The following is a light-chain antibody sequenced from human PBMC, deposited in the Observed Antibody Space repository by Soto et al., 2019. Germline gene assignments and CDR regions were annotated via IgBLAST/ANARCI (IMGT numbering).Light chain of an antibody. J-gene: IGKJ4*01. V-gene: IGKV1-39*01. CDR2: AAF. CDR3: QQSYSTPLT. Sequence: DIQMTQSPYSLSASVGDRVTITCRASQSISSYLNWYQQKPGKAPKLLIYAAFSLQSGVPSRFSGSGSGTDFTLTISSLQPEDFATYYCQQSYSTPLTCGGGTKVEIK. CDR1: QSISSY.